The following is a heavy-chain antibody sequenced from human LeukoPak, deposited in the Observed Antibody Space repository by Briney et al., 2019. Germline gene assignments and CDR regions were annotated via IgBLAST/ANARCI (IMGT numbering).Heavy chain of an antibody. V-gene: IGHV3-66*01. CDR1: GFTVSSNY. D-gene: IGHD6-13*01. J-gene: IGHJ5*02. CDR2: IYSGGST. CDR3: ARDLDSSSWWNWFDP. Sequence: GGSLRLSCAASGFTVSSNYMSWVRQAPGKGLEWVSVIYSGGSTYYADSVKGRFTISRDNSKNTLYLQMNSLRAEDTAVYYCARDLDSSSWWNWFDPWGQGTLVTVSS.